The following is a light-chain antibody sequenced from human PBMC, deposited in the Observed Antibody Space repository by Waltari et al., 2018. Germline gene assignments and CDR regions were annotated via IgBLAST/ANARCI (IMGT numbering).Light chain of an antibody. CDR3: QQYNKWPPWT. Sequence: EVVMTQSPATLSVSPGEGATVSCRASESVRTNVAWYQQTPGQAPRLIICDASTRATGIPDRFRGSGSGTEFILSISSLQSEDFAIYYCQQYNKWPPWTFGQGTKVEIK. CDR1: ESVRTN. CDR2: DAS. V-gene: IGKV3D-15*01. J-gene: IGKJ1*01.